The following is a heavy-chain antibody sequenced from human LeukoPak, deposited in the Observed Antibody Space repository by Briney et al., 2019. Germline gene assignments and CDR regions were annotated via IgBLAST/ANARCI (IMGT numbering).Heavy chain of an antibody. D-gene: IGHD3-22*01. CDR3: ARGRHYYDSSGYLDYFDY. J-gene: IGHJ4*02. CDR2: INWNGGST. CDR1: GFTFDDYG. Sequence: PGGSLRLSCAASGFTFDDYGMSWVRQAPGKGLEWVSGINWNGGSTGYADSVKGRFTISRDNAKNSLYLQMNSLRAEDTAVYYCARGRHYYDSSGYLDYFDYWGQGTLVTVSS. V-gene: IGHV3-20*04.